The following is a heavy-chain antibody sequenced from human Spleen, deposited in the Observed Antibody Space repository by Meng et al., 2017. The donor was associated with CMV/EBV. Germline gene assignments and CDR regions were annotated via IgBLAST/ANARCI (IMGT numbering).Heavy chain of an antibody. V-gene: IGHV3-9*01. CDR3: AKARRGCPSTSCSSDY. CDR2: ISWNSGSI. Sequence: GGSLRLSCAASGFTFDDYAMHWVRQAPGKGLEWVSGISWNSGSIDYADSVEGRFPISRDNSKNTLYLQMNSLRAEDTAVYYCAKARRGCPSTSCSSDYWGQGTLVTVSS. CDR1: GFTFDDYA. J-gene: IGHJ4*02. D-gene: IGHD2-2*01.